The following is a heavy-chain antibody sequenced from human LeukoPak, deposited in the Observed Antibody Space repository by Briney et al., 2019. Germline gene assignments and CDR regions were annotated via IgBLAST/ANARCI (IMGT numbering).Heavy chain of an antibody. CDR1: GFTFSSYA. J-gene: IGHJ4*02. CDR2: ISGSGVTT. CDR3: ARSSGSYTRLDY. Sequence: GGSLRLSCAASGFTFSSYAMSWVRQAPGKGLEWASAISGSGVTTYYADSVKGRFTISRDNSKNTLHLQMNSLRAEDTAVYYCARSSGSYTRLDYWGQGTLVTVSS. V-gene: IGHV3-23*01. D-gene: IGHD3-10*01.